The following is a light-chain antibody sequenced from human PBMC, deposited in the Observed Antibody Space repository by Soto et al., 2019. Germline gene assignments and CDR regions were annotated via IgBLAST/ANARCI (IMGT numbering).Light chain of an antibody. CDR1: QSISSW. CDR2: DAS. CDR3: QQYNSYSPERT. V-gene: IGKV1-5*01. Sequence: DIQMTQSPSTLSASVGDRVTITCRASQSISSWLAWYQQKPGKAPKLLIYDASSLESGVPSRFSGSGSGTEFTLTLSSLQPDDFATYYCQQYNSYSPERTFGQGTKVEIK. J-gene: IGKJ1*01.